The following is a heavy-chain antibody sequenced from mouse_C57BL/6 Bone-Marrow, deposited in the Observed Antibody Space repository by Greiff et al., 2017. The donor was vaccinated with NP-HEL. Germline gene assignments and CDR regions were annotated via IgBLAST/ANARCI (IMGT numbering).Heavy chain of an antibody. CDR2: IWSGGST. Sequence: QVQLKQSGPGLVQPSQSLSITCTVSGFSFTSYGVHWVRQSPGKGLEWLGVIWSGGSTDYNAAFISRLSISKDNSKSQVFFKMNSLQADDTAIYYCLITTVVALYWYFDVWGTGTTVTVSS. CDR3: LITTVVALYWYFDV. V-gene: IGHV2-2*01. D-gene: IGHD1-1*01. CDR1: GFSFTSYG. J-gene: IGHJ1*03.